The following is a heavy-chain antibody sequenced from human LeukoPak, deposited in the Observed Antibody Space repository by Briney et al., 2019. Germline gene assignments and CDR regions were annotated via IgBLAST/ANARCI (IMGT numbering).Heavy chain of an antibody. Sequence: GGSLRLSCAASGFTFSNAWMSWVRQAPGKGLEWVGRIKSKTDGGTTDYAAPVKGRFTISRDDSKNTLNLQMNSLKTEDTAVYYCTTGYSYYYDSSGYPPSDYWGQGTLVTVSS. J-gene: IGHJ4*02. V-gene: IGHV3-15*01. D-gene: IGHD3-22*01. CDR1: GFTFSNAW. CDR3: TTGYSYYYDSSGYPPSDY. CDR2: IKSKTDGGTT.